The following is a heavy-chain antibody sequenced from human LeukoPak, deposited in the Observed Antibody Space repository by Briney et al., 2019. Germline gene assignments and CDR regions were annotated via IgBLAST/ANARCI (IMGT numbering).Heavy chain of an antibody. CDR3: ARDHQSRKWELAWFDP. J-gene: IGHJ5*02. V-gene: IGHV1-69*05. D-gene: IGHD1-26*01. CDR1: GYTFTSYG. CDR2: IIPIFGTA. Sequence: SVKVSCKASGYTFTSYGISWVRQAPGQGLEWMGGIIPIFGTANYAQKFQGRVTITTDESTSTAYMELSSLRSEDTAVYYCARDHQSRKWELAWFDPWGQGTLVTVSS.